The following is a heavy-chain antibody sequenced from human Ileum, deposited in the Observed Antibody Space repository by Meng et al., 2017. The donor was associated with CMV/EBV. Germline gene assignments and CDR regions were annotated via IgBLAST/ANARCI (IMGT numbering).Heavy chain of an antibody. Sequence: LHEQGPERLQHSATRSLTCTVSGDSTSKNYGNRPRLPAGQGLEWIGRIPSSGDTYYNPSLKSRVTISIDTSRNQFFLKLNSVTAADTAMYYCARWVTGSPGFDCWGQGTLVTVSS. J-gene: IGHJ4*02. CDR3: ARWVTGSPGFDC. CDR1: GDSTSKNY. CDR2: IPSSGDT. V-gene: IGHV4-4*07. D-gene: IGHD2-21*02.